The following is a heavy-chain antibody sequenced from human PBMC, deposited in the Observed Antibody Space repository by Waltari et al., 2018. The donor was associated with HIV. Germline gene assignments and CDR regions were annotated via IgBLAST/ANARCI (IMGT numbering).Heavy chain of an antibody. J-gene: IGHJ4*02. CDR2: IWYDGSNK. CDR1: GFTFTTHG. CDR3: ARDRGGSSSLVLDS. Sequence: QVQLVESGGGVVQPGRSLRLSCAAPGFTFTTHGMHWVRQAPGKGLGWVAVIWYDGSNKYYADSVKGRFTISRDNSKNRLYLQMNSLRAEDTAVYYCARDRGGSSSLVLDSWGQGTLVTVSS. V-gene: IGHV3-33*01. D-gene: IGHD6-6*01.